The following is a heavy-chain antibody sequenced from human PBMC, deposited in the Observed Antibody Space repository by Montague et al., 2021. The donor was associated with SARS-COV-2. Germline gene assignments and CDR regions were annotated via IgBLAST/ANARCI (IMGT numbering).Heavy chain of an antibody. CDR2: IFHSGTT. D-gene: IGHD6-6*01. J-gene: IGHJ5*02. CDR3: VREYTGSSQAS. CDR1: GASISSSENS. V-gene: IGHV4-39*02. Sequence: SETLSLTCTVSGASISSSENSWGWIRQPPGKGLEWIGSIFHSGTTYYAPSLRGRVTISVDTSKNQFSLKLNSVTAADTAFYYCVREYTGSSQASWGQGTLVTVSS.